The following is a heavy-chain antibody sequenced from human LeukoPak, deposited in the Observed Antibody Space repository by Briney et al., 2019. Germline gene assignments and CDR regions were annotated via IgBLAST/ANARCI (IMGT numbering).Heavy chain of an antibody. V-gene: IGHV1-24*01. J-gene: IGHJ5*02. D-gene: IGHD3-9*01. CDR1: GYTLTELS. Sequence: ASVKVSCKVSGYTLTELSMHWVRQGPGKGLEWMGGFDPEDAETIYAQKFQGRVTLTEDTSTDTAYMELSGLRSEDTAVYYCAIEGSKSRYFDWLQTWGQGTLVTVSS. CDR3: AIEGSKSRYFDWLQT. CDR2: FDPEDAET.